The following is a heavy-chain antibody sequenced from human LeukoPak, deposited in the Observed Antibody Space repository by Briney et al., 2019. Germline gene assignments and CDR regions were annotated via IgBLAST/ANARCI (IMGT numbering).Heavy chain of an antibody. CDR2: ISHSGST. Sequence: SGTLSLTCAVSGGSISSRNWWTWVRQPPGKGLEWIGEISHSGSTNYNPSLNSRVTISVDKSKNQFSLKLSSVTAADTAVYYCARHTIFGVPYFDYWGQGTLVTVSS. D-gene: IGHD3-3*01. CDR3: ARHTIFGVPYFDY. J-gene: IGHJ4*02. CDR1: GGSISSRNW. V-gene: IGHV4-4*02.